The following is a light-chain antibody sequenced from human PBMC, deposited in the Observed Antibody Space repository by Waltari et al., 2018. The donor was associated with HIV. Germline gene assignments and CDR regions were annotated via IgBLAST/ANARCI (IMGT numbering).Light chain of an antibody. V-gene: IGLV1-51*01. CDR3: AAWDTSLKAVV. CDR1: ISNIGNNY. CDR2: DNN. Sequence: QSELTQPPSVSSTPGQRVTISCSGNISNIGNNYVSWYQQFPGSAPKILIYDNNKRPSGIPDRFSGSKSGTSATLGITGLQTGDEADYYCAAWDTSLKAVVFGGGTKLTVL. J-gene: IGLJ2*01.